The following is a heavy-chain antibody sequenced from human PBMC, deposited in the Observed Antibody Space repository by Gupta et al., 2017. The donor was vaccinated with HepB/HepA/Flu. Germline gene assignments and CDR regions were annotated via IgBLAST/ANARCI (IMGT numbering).Heavy chain of an antibody. CDR2: IGGGGGIK. CDR1: AFTFSTYA. V-gene: IGHV3-23*01. J-gene: IGHJ4*02. D-gene: IGHD1-26*01. Sequence: EVQLLESGGGLVHPGGSLRLSCVASAFTFSTYAMSWVRQAPGKGLEWVSVIGGGGGIKYYADSVKGRFTISRDNSKNTLYLEMNSLTADDTAVYYCAKGLSASMSRHYIDYWGQGTLVTVSS. CDR3: AKGLSASMSRHYIDY.